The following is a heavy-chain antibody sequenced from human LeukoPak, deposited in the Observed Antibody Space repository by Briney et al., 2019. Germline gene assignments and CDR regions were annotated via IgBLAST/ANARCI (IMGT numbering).Heavy chain of an antibody. Sequence: GASVKVSCKASGDTFTGSFMHRVRQAPGQGLEWMGWINSNTGGTKFAQKFQGRVTMTRDTSISTAYMELSSLRSDDTAVYYCARADPVGYWGQGTKVTVSS. CDR1: GDTFTGSF. J-gene: IGHJ4*02. CDR3: ARADPVGY. CDR2: INSNTGGT. V-gene: IGHV1-2*02.